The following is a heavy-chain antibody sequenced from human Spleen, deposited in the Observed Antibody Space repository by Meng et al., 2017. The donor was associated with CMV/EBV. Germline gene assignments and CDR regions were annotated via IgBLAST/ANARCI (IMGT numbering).Heavy chain of an antibody. Sequence: GGSLRLSCAASGFTFSSYSMNWVRQAPGKGPEWVSLIYGGDSTYYADSVKGRFTISSDNSKNTLYLQMNSLAAEDTAVYYCAKGGFHPFDAFDVWGQGTVVTVSS. CDR2: IYGGDST. D-gene: IGHD3-10*01. CDR3: AKGGFHPFDAFDV. J-gene: IGHJ3*01. V-gene: IGHV3-53*01. CDR1: GFTFSSYS.